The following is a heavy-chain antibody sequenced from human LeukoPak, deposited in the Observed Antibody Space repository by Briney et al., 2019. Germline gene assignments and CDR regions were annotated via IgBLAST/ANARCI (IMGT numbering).Heavy chain of an antibody. CDR3: ATAPRPVLAFDY. D-gene: IGHD1-14*01. Sequence: SETLSLTCTVSDSSINSGYYWGWIRQPPGKGLEWIGSIYHSGSTYYNPSIKSRVTISLDTSKNQFSLKLSSVTAADTAVYYCATAPRPVLAFDYWGQGTLVTVSS. CDR1: DSSINSGYY. J-gene: IGHJ4*02. V-gene: IGHV4-38-2*02. CDR2: IYHSGST.